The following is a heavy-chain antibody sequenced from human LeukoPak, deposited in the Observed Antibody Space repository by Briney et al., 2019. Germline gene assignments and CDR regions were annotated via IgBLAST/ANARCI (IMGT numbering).Heavy chain of an antibody. V-gene: IGHV3-74*01. J-gene: IGHJ5*02. CDR1: GFTLSSYW. Sequence: PGGSLRLSCAASGFTLSSYWMRGVRQAPGKGLVWVSRINSDGSTTNYADSVKGRFTISRDNAKNTLYLQMDSLRAEDTAVYYCARGPGYSSSWYGTDLWGQGALVTVSS. CDR2: INSDGSTT. CDR3: ARGPGYSSSWYGTDL. D-gene: IGHD6-13*01.